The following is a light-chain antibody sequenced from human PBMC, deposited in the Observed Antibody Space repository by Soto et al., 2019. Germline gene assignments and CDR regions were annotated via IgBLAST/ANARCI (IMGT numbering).Light chain of an antibody. V-gene: IGLV2-14*01. CDR1: SSDFGGFNY. J-gene: IGLJ1*01. CDR2: HVS. CDR3: SSYTSSSTPYV. Sequence: QSVLAQPASVSGSPGQSITISCTGTSSDFGGFNYVSWYQQHPGKAPKLMIYHVSNRPSGVSNRFSGSKSGNTASLTISGLQAEDEADYYCSSYTSSSTPYVFGTGTKVTVL.